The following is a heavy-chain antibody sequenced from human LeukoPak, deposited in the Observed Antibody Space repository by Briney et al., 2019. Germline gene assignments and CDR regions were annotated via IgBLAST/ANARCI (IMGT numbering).Heavy chain of an antibody. J-gene: IGHJ4*02. CDR3: ARGIYDFWSGYYSPYFDY. D-gene: IGHD3-3*01. Sequence: ASVKVSCKASGYTFTSYDINWVRQATGQGLEWMGWMNPNSGNTGYAQKFQGRVTITRNTSISTAYMELSSLRSEDTAVYYCARGIYDFWSGYYSPYFDYWGQGTLVTVSS. CDR2: MNPNSGNT. V-gene: IGHV1-8*03. CDR1: GYTFTSYD.